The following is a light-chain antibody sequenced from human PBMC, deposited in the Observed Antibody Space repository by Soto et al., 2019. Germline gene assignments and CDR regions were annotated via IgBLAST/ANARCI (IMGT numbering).Light chain of an antibody. V-gene: IGKV2-28*01. Sequence: EIVMTQSPLTLPVTPGEPASISCRSSQSLLYNNTYNYLDWYVQTPGQSPQLLIYFGSNRAPGVPYRFSGSGSGTDFTLKINRVEAEDVGTYYCMQALQSLTFGQGTRLEIK. CDR2: FGS. CDR3: MQALQSLT. J-gene: IGKJ5*01. CDR1: QSLLYNNTYNY.